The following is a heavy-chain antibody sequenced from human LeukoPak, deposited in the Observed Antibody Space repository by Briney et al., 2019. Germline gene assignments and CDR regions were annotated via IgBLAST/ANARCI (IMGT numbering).Heavy chain of an antibody. CDR3: ARHRYTSSSSYFDF. V-gene: IGHV4-59*08. J-gene: IGHJ4*02. Sequence: SETLSLTCTDSGGSISGYYWTWIRQPPGKGLEWIGYIYSSGSTNYNPSLKSRVTISVDTSKNQFSLRLSSVTAADTVVYYCARHRYTSSSSYFDFWGQGVLVTVSS. CDR2: IYSSGST. CDR1: GGSISGYY. D-gene: IGHD6-6*01.